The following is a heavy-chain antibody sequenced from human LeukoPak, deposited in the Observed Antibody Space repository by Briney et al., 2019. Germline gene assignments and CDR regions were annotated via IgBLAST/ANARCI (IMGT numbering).Heavy chain of an antibody. CDR2: MNPSSGNT. CDR3: ARGGPSPPETYYYDSSGSFIDY. Sequence: ASVKVSCKASGYTFTSYDINWVRQATGQGLEWMGWMNPSSGNTGYAQKFQGRVTMTRNTSISTAYMELSSLRSEDTAVYYCARGGPSPPETYYYDSSGSFIDYWGQGTLVTVSS. D-gene: IGHD3-22*01. V-gene: IGHV1-8*01. CDR1: GYTFTSYD. J-gene: IGHJ4*02.